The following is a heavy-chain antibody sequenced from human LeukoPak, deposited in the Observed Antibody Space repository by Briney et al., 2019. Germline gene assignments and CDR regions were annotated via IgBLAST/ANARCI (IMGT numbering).Heavy chain of an antibody. D-gene: IGHD2-21*02. CDR3: ASTVVVTAQDAFDV. Sequence: SSETLSLTCTVSGGSLSNRGYYWGWIRQPPGKGLEWIGYIYHTGSTNYNPSLKSRVTISLDTSKNQISLRLTSVTAADTAVYYCASTVVVTAQDAFDVWGQGTMVTVSS. J-gene: IGHJ3*01. V-gene: IGHV4-61*05. CDR2: IYHTGST. CDR1: GGSLSNRGYY.